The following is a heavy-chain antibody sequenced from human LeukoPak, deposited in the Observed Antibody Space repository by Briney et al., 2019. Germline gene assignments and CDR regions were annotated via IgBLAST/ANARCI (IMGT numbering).Heavy chain of an antibody. J-gene: IGHJ4*02. V-gene: IGHV4-39*01. Sequence: SETLSLTCTVSGGSFSSSSYYWGWIRQPPGKGLEWIGSIYYSGSSYYTPSLKSRVTISVDTSKNLFSLKLSSVTAADTAVYYCARRYSSGWPGFDYWGQGTLVTVSS. D-gene: IGHD6-19*01. CDR3: ARRYSSGWPGFDY. CDR1: GGSFSSSSYY. CDR2: IYYSGSS.